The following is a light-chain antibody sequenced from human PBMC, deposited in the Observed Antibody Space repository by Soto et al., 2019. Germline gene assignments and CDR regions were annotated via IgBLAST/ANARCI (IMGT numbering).Light chain of an antibody. J-gene: IGKJ5*01. CDR1: QSVNNY. V-gene: IGKV3-11*01. Sequence: EIVLSQSLATLSLSPGERATLSCRTSQSVNNYLAWYQQKPGQAPRLLMYDVSKRPTGIPARFSGSGSGTDFTLTISSLEPEDYAVYYCQQRSTGPPITFGQGTRLEI. CDR3: QQRSTGPPIT. CDR2: DVS.